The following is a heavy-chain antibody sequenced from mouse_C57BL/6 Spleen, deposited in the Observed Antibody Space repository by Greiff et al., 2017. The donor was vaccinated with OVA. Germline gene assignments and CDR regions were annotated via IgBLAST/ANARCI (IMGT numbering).Heavy chain of an antibody. D-gene: IGHD6-1*01. CDR2: INPNNGGT. V-gene: IGHV1-26*01. J-gene: IGHJ3*01. CDR1: GYTFTDYY. Sequence: EVQLQQSGPELVKPGASVKISCKASGYTFTDYYMNWVKQSHGKSLEWIGDINPNNGGTSYNQKFKGKATLTVDKSPSTAYMELRSLTSEDSAVYYCANSPWFAYWGQGTLVTVSA. CDR3: ANSPWFAY.